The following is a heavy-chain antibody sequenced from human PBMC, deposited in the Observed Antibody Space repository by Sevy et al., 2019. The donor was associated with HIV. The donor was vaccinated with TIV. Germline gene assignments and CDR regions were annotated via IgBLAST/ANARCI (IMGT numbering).Heavy chain of an antibody. CDR1: GFTFSSYD. V-gene: IGHV3-23*01. CDR2: ISPTGGTT. Sequence: GGSLRLSCAASGFTFSSYDMSWVRQAPGKGLEWVSGISPTGGTTHYAESVKGRFIISRDNSKKTLFLQMNSLRAEGTALYYCAKDLEQQLGPDYWGQGTQVTVSS. CDR3: AKDLEQQLGPDY. J-gene: IGHJ4*02. D-gene: IGHD6-13*01.